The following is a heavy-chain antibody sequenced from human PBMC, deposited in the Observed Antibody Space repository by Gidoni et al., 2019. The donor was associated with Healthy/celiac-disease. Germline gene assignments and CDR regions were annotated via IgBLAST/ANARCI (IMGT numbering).Heavy chain of an antibody. V-gene: IGHV3-49*03. D-gene: IGHD6-19*01. CDR1: GFTFGDYA. J-gene: IGHJ4*02. Sequence: EVQLVESGGGLVQPGRSLRLSCTASGFTFGDYAMSWFRQASGKGLEWVGFIRSKAYGGTTEYDASVKGRFTISRDDSKSIAYLQMNSLKTEDTAVYYCTRGSSGWYRNFDYWGQGTLVTVSS. CDR3: TRGSSGWYRNFDY. CDR2: IRSKAYGGTT.